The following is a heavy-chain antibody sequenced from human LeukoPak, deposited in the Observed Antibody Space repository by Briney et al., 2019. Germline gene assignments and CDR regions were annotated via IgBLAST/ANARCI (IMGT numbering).Heavy chain of an antibody. J-gene: IGHJ2*01. CDR1: GGTFSSYA. CDR3: ARRYSSSISCPALWYFDL. CDR2: IIPIFGTA. V-gene: IGHV1-69*05. Sequence: SVKVSCKASGGTFSSYAISWVRQAPGQGLEWMGGIIPIFGTANYAQKFQGRVTITTDESTSTAYMELSSLRSEDTAVYYCARRYSSSISCPALWYFDLWGRGTLVTVSS. D-gene: IGHD2-2*01.